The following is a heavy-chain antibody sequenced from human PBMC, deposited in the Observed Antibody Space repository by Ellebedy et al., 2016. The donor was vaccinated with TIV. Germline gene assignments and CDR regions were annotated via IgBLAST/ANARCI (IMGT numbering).Heavy chain of an antibody. D-gene: IGHD6-6*01. CDR3: AREDLLPSSTSHHYGIDV. CDR2: IEPSGGTT. Sequence: AASVKVSCKASGYTFTNYYMHWVRQAPGQGLAWMGIIEPSGGTTNYAQKFQGRVTVTRDTSTSTVYMELRSLRSEDTAVYYCAREDLLPSSTSHHYGIDVWGQGTTVTVSS. CDR1: GYTFTNYY. V-gene: IGHV1-46*01. J-gene: IGHJ6*02.